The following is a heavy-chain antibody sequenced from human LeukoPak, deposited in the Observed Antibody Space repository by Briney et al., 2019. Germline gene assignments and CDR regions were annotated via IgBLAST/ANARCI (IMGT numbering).Heavy chain of an antibody. D-gene: IGHD2-15*01. J-gene: IGHJ4*02. Sequence: SVKVSCKASGGTFSSYAISWVRQAPGQGLEWMGGIIPIFGTANYAQKFQGRVTITAAESTSTAYMELSSLRSEDTAVYYCASDREGYCSGGSCYAFDYWAQGTLVTVSS. CDR1: GGTFSSYA. V-gene: IGHV1-69*01. CDR2: IIPIFGTA. CDR3: ASDREGYCSGGSCYAFDY.